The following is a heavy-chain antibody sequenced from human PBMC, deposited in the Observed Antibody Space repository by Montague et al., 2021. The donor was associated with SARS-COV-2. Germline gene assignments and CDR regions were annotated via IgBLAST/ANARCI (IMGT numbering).Heavy chain of an antibody. CDR2: ITHRGST. CDR3: ARWISRLRGVDE. J-gene: IGHJ4*02. Sequence: SETLSLTCAVYGGSFSGYYWAWIRQAAGKGLEWIGEITHRGSTTYNPSLESRVTISVDTSKKQFSLKLRSVTVADTAVYYCARWISRLRGVDEWGQGTLVTVSS. V-gene: IGHV4-34*01. CDR1: GGSFSGYY. D-gene: IGHD3-10*01.